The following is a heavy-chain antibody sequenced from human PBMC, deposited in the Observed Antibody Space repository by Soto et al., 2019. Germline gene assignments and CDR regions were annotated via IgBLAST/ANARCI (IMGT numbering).Heavy chain of an antibody. Sequence: PSVKVSCKASGYTFTSYYMHWVRQAPGQGLEWMGIINPSGGSTSYAQKFQGRVTMTRDTSTSTVYMELSSLRSEDTAVYYCARDEAYGDYGSSSLYGMDVWGQGTTVTVSS. CDR1: GYTFTSYY. J-gene: IGHJ6*02. D-gene: IGHD4-17*01. CDR3: ARDEAYGDYGSSSLYGMDV. CDR2: INPSGGST. V-gene: IGHV1-46*01.